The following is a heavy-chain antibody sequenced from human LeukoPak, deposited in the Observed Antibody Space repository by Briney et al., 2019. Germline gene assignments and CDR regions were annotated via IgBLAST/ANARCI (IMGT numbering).Heavy chain of an antibody. CDR3: SRAVGGRYYYYYYMDV. V-gene: IGHV1-69*05. CDR2: IIPIFGTA. CDR1: GGTFSSYA. D-gene: IGHD3-16*01. Sequence: SVKVSCKASGGTFSSYAISWVRQAPGQGLEWMGGIIPIFGTANYAQKFQGRVTITTDESTSTAYMELSSLRSEDTAVYYCSRAVGGRYYYYYYMDVWGKGTTVTVSS. J-gene: IGHJ6*03.